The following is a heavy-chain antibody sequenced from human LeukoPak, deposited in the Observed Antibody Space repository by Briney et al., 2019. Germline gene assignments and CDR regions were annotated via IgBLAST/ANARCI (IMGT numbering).Heavy chain of an antibody. CDR1: GFTFGTYS. V-gene: IGHV3-48*01. CDR3: ARDPHSNGGNDY. CDR2: TSSSSVTI. D-gene: IGHD2-8*01. Sequence: PGGSLRLSCVVSGFTFGTYSMSWVRQAPGKGLEWIAYTSSSSVTIFYADSVKGRFTISIDNDNNSLYLQMQSLRAEHTAVYYCARDPHSNGGNDYWGQGTLVTVSS. J-gene: IGHJ4*02.